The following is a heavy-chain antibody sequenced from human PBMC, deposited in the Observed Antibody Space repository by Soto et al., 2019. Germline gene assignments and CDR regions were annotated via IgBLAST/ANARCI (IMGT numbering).Heavy chain of an antibody. Sequence: EVQLVESGGGLVQPGGSLRLSCAASGFTFSSYWMHWVRQAPGKGLVWVSRINSDGSSTSYADSVKGRFTISRDNAKNTLYQQMNSLRAEDTAVYYCARGVAATPTSTANWFDPWGQGTLVTVSS. D-gene: IGHD2-15*01. J-gene: IGHJ5*02. CDR3: ARGVAATPTSTANWFDP. CDR2: INSDGSST. CDR1: GFTFSSYW. V-gene: IGHV3-74*01.